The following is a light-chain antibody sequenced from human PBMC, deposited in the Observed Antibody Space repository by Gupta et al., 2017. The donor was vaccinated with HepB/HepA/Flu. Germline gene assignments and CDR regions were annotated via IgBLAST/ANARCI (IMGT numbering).Light chain of an antibody. V-gene: IGLV1-40*01. CDR1: SSNIGAGYD. J-gene: IGLJ2*01. Sequence: QSVLTQPPAASGAPGQTVTISCTGSSSNIGAGYDVHWYQQLPGTAPKLLIYGNSNRPSGVPDRFSGPKSGTSASLAITGLQAEDEADYYCQSYDSSLSGLGVFGGGTKLTVL. CDR3: QSYDSSLSGLGV. CDR2: GNS.